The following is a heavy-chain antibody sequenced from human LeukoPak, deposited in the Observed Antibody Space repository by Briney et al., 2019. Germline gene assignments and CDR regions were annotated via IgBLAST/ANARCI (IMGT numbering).Heavy chain of an antibody. CDR1: GFTFSSYS. V-gene: IGHV3-48*04. CDR2: ISHSGSTI. CDR3: ATYGSGSGTFFDS. D-gene: IGHD3-10*01. J-gene: IGHJ4*01. Sequence: GGSLRLSCAASGFTFSSYSMNWVRQAPGKGLEWLSYISHSGSTIYYADSVKGRFTISRDNAKNSLYLQMNSLRAEDTALYYCATYGSGSGTFFDSWGQGTLVTVSS.